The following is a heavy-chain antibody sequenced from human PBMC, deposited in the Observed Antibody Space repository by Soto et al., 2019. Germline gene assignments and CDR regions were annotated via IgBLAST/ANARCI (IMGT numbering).Heavy chain of an antibody. J-gene: IGHJ6*02. CDR3: ARDRGVAAADGMDV. CDR2: INPNSGGT. D-gene: IGHD6-13*01. CDR1: GYTFTGYY. V-gene: IGHV1-2*04. Sequence: VKVSCKASGYTFTGYYMHCVRQAPGQGLEWMGWINPNSGGTNYAQKFQGWVTMTRDTSISTAYMELSRLRSDDTAVYYCARDRGVAAADGMDVWGQGTTVTVSS.